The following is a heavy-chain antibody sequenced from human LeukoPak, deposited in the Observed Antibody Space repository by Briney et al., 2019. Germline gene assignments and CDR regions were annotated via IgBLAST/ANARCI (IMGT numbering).Heavy chain of an antibody. D-gene: IGHD7-27*01. CDR2: IIPIFGTA. J-gene: IGHJ4*02. CDR3: ARGPHWDPHFDF. V-gene: IGHV1-69*06. Sequence: GASVKVSCKASGGTFSSYAISWVRQAPGQGLEWMGGIIPIFGTANYAQKFQGRVTITADKSTSTVYMELSSLRSEDMAVYYCARGPHWDPHFDFWGQGTLVTVSS. CDR1: GGTFSSYA.